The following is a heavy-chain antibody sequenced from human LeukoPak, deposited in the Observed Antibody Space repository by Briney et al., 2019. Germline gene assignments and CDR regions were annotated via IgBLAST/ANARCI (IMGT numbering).Heavy chain of an antibody. J-gene: IGHJ4*02. V-gene: IGHV3-21*01. Sequence: PGGSLRLSCAASGFTFSSYSMNWVRQAPGKGLEWVSSISSSSSYIYYADSVKGRFTISRDNAKNSLYLQMNSLRAEDTAVYYCASLTGYCSGGSCYSGGRWGQGTLVTVSS. CDR2: ISSSSSYI. D-gene: IGHD2-15*01. CDR1: GFTFSSYS. CDR3: ASLTGYCSGGSCYSGGR.